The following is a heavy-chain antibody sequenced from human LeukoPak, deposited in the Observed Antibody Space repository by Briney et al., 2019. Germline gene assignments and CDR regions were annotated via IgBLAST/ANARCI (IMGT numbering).Heavy chain of an antibody. V-gene: IGHV3-23*01. CDR3: AKDRTCSSNIFDY. CDR2: IGGGGRST. Sequence: GGSLRLSCAASGFTFSSYAMSWVRQAPGKGLEWVSGIGGGGRSTYYAESVKGRFTISRDNSKNTLYLQMNSLRAEDTAKYHCAKDRTCSSNIFDYWGQGTLVTVSS. D-gene: IGHD6-13*01. J-gene: IGHJ4*02. CDR1: GFTFSSYA.